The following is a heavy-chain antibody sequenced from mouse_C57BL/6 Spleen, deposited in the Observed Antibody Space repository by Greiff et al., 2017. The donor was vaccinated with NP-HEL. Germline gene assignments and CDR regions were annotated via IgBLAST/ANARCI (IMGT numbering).Heavy chain of an antibody. V-gene: IGHV8-8*01. D-gene: IGHD2-5*01. J-gene: IGHJ3*01. CDR2: IWWDDDK. CDR3: ARAPAYYSNYGFAY. CDR1: GFSLSTSGMG. Sequence: QVTLKVSGPGILQPSQTLSLTCSFSGFSLSTSGMGVGWIRQPSGKGLEWLAHIWWDDDKYYNPALKSRLTISKDTSKNQVFLKIANVDTADTATYYCARAPAYYSNYGFAYWGQGTLVTVSA.